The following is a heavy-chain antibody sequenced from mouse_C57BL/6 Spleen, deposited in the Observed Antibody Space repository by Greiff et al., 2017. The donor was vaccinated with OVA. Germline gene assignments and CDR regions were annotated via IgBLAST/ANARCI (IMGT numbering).Heavy chain of an antibody. CDR2: IYPRSGNT. Sequence: VKVVESGAELARPGASVKLSCKASGYTFTSYGISWVKQRTGQGLEWIGEIYPRSGNTYYNEKFKGKATLTADKSSSTAYMELRSLTSEDSAVYFCAREGAVVAPFDYWGQGTTLTVSS. CDR1: GYTFTSYG. D-gene: IGHD1-1*01. J-gene: IGHJ2*01. CDR3: AREGAVVAPFDY. V-gene: IGHV1-81*01.